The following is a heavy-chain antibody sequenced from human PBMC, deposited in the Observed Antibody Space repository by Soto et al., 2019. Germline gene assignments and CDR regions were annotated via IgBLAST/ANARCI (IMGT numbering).Heavy chain of an antibody. D-gene: IGHD5-12*01. CDR1: GGSVSSGAYY. J-gene: IGHJ3*02. V-gene: IGHV4-31*03. Sequence: QVQLQESDAGLVKASQTLSLTCTVSGGSVSSGAYYWTCIRQRPGKGLEWLGYIYYSGSTYYSASLKSRLSISLDTSKNQFPLRLSSVTAADTAMYYCARARLRAVYAFDIWGQGTMVTVSS. CDR2: IYYSGST. CDR3: ARARLRAVYAFDI.